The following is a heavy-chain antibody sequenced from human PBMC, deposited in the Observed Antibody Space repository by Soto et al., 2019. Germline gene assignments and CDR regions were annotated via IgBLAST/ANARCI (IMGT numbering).Heavy chain of an antibody. Sequence: EVQLLESGGGLVQPGGSLRLSCAASGFTFSSYTMSWVRQAPGKGLEWVSAISGSGGSTYYADSVKGRFTISRDNSKNTLYLQMNSLRAEDTAVYYCAKDRYSPYYYYGMDVWGQGTTVTVSS. V-gene: IGHV3-23*01. CDR2: ISGSGGST. D-gene: IGHD4-4*01. CDR1: GFTFSSYT. J-gene: IGHJ6*02. CDR3: AKDRYSPYYYYGMDV.